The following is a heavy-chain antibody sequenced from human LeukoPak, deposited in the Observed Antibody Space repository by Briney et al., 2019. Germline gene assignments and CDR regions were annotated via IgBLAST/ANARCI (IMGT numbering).Heavy chain of an antibody. CDR3: ARGQPGYYSSGMAV. CDR1: GFTINTNY. CDR2: IYSGGST. J-gene: IGHJ6*02. V-gene: IGHV3-53*01. Sequence: PGGSLRLSCAASGFTINTNYMSWVRQAPGKGLEWVSVIYSGGSTYYADSVKGRFTISRDTSENTVYLQMNSLRAEDTAVYHCARGQPGYYSSGMAVWGQGTTVTVSS. D-gene: IGHD1-1*01.